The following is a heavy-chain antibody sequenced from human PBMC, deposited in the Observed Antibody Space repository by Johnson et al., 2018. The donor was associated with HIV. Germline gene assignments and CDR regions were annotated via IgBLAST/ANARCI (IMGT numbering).Heavy chain of an antibody. CDR1: GFTFSSYW. J-gene: IGHJ3*02. CDR2: IKQDGREK. V-gene: IGHV3-7*03. Sequence: VQLVESGGGVVQPGGSLRLSCAASGFTFSSYWMSWVRQAPGKGLEWVANIKQDGREKYYVDSVKGRFTISRDNAKNSVYLQMNSLRAEDTAVYYCARELGGSSLPFGAFDIWGQGTMVTVSS. D-gene: IGHD6-13*01. CDR3: ARELGGSSLPFGAFDI.